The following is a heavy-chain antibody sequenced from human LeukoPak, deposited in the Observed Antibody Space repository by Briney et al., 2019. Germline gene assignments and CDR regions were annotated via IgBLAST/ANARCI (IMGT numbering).Heavy chain of an antibody. D-gene: IGHD3-22*01. CDR1: GFTFSSYA. Sequence: PGGSLRLSCAASGFTFSSYAMSWVRQAPGKGLEWVSSITGSGGTMHHADSVKGRFTISRDNSKNTLFLQMSSLRVEDTALYYCARAYGSSGYYQLPIDYWGQGTLVTVSS. J-gene: IGHJ4*02. CDR3: ARAYGSSGYYQLPIDY. CDR2: ITGSGGTM. V-gene: IGHV3-23*01.